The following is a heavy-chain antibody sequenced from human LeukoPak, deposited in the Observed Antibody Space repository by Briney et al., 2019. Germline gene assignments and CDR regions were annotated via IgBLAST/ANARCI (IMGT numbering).Heavy chain of an antibody. D-gene: IGHD5-24*01. Sequence: GGSLRLSCAASGFTFSSYSMNWVRQAPGKGLEWVSSISSSSSYIYYADSVKGRFTISRDNAKNSLYLQMNSLRAEDTAVYYCARGLRDGYNFHYWGQGTLVTVSS. CDR3: ARGLRDGYNFHY. CDR1: GFTFSSYS. V-gene: IGHV3-21*01. CDR2: ISSSSSYI. J-gene: IGHJ4*02.